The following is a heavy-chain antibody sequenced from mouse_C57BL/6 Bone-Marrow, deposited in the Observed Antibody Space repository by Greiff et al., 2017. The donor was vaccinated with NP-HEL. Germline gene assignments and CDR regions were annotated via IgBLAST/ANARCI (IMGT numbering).Heavy chain of an antibody. J-gene: IGHJ3*01. D-gene: IGHD1-1*01. CDR1: GYAFSSSW. CDR3: ATPYAWFAY. V-gene: IGHV1-82*01. CDR2: IYPGDGDT. Sequence: QVQLQQSGPELVKPGASVKISCKASGYAFSSSWMNWVKQRPGKGLEWIGRIYPGDGDTNYNGKFKGKATLTADKSSSTAYMQLSSLTSEDSAVYFCATPYAWFAYWGQGTLVTVSA.